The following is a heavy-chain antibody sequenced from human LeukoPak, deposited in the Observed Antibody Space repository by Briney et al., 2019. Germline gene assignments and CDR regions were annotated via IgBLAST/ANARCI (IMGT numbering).Heavy chain of an antibody. D-gene: IGHD1-1*01. Sequence: GALRLSCAASGFTFSSYAMHWVRQAPGKGREWVTVTSSDGNIKYYADSVKGRFTISRDNSKNTLYLQMNSLRGEDTGVYYCARDPVPATARHFDYWGQGTLVTVSS. CDR2: TSSDGNIK. J-gene: IGHJ4*02. CDR1: GFTFSSYA. V-gene: IGHV3-30-3*01. CDR3: ARDPVPATARHFDY.